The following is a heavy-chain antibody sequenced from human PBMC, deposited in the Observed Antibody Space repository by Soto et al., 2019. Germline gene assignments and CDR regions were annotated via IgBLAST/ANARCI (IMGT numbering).Heavy chain of an antibody. CDR3: GRWSGGFEP. D-gene: IGHD3-9*01. J-gene: IGHJ5*02. Sequence: DSVKVSCKDSGYPFSSWTIHWRRKATGNSLEFMGWIDAGNGITKYSQNFPDRVTITRERSASTRYKELNSMRCIFTAVYYCGRWSGGFEPSGQGPPLTVYS. V-gene: IGHV1-3*01. CDR2: IDAGNGIT. CDR1: GYPFSSWT.